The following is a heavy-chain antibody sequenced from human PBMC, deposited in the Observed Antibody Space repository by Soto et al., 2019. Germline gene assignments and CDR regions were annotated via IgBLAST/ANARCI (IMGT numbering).Heavy chain of an antibody. CDR3: ARATIGHVTRYYFDY. CDR1: GGAFNTFA. V-gene: IGHV1-69*01. D-gene: IGHD5-12*01. Sequence: QVQLVQSGPEVKKPGSSVRVSCKASGGAFNTFALSWVRQAPGQGLEWMGGIIPVLGTTDYAPRFRGRVTITADESTSTAYMEVGSLTYDDTAVYYCARATIGHVTRYYFDYWGQGTLVTVSS. J-gene: IGHJ4*02. CDR2: IIPVLGTT.